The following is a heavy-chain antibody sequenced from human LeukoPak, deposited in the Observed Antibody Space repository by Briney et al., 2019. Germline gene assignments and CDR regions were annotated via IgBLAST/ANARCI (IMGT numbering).Heavy chain of an antibody. CDR2: ISSSSSTI. CDR1: GFTFSSYS. J-gene: IGHJ4*02. V-gene: IGHV3-48*01. CDR3: ARDGLGYCSSTSCRPFDY. Sequence: GGSLRLSCAASGFTFSSYSMNWVRQAPGKGLEWVSYISSSSSTIYYADSVKGRFTISRDNAKNSLYLKMNGLRAEDTAVYYCARDGLGYCSSTSCRPFDYWGQGTLVTVSS. D-gene: IGHD2-2*01.